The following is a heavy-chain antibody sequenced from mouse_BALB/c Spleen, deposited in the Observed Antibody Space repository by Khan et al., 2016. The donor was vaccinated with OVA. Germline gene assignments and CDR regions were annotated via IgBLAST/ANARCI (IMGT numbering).Heavy chain of an antibody. V-gene: IGHV1S134*01. D-gene: IGHD2-14*01. J-gene: IGHJ2*01. CDR2: IYPGNGNT. Sequence: VQLKQSGAELGRPGSSVKLSCKTSGNIFTSYGIKWVKQRPGQGLEWIGYIYPGNGNTEYSEKFQGKATLTSDTSSNTAYMQLRRLTSEDSAIYFCTTAYYRYYFDCWGQGTTLTVSA. CDR1: GNIFTSYG. CDR3: TTAYYRYYFDC.